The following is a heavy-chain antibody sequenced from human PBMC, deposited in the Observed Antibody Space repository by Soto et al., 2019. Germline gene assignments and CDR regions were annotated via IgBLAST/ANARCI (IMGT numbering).Heavy chain of an antibody. Sequence: PSETLSLTCTVSGGSISSYYWSWIRQPPGKGLEWIGYIYYSGSTNYNPSLKSRVTISVDTSKNQFSLKLSSVTAADTAMYYCARDYNRYYDFWSGSYGMDVWGQGTTVTVSS. CDR2: IYYSGST. J-gene: IGHJ6*02. CDR3: ARDYNRYYDFWSGSYGMDV. CDR1: GGSISSYY. V-gene: IGHV4-59*01. D-gene: IGHD3-3*01.